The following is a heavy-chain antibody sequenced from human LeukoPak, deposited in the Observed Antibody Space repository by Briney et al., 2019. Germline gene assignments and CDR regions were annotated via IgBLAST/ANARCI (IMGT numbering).Heavy chain of an antibody. CDR3: ARDKTGDYGDLNWSDP. CDR1: GGSISSYY. CDR2: IYSSGST. D-gene: IGHD4-17*01. J-gene: IGHJ5*02. V-gene: IGHV4-4*07. Sequence: PSETLSLTCTVSGGSISSYYWSWMRQPAGEGLEWIGRIYSSGSTKYNPSLKSRVTMSVDTSKNQFSLKLSSVTAADTAVYYCARDKTGDYGDLNWSDPWGQGTLVTVSS.